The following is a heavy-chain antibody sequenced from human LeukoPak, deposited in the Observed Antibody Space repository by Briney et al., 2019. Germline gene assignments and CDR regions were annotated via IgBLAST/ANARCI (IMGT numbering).Heavy chain of an antibody. CDR2: ISYDGSNK. Sequence: GGSLRLSCAASGFTFSSYGMHWVRQAPGKGLEWVAVISYDGSNKYYADSVKGRFTISRENAKNSLYLQMNSLRAGDTAVYYCARAIPSLLWFGELDAFDIWGQGTMVTVSS. CDR3: ARAIPSLLWFGELDAFDI. D-gene: IGHD3-10*01. V-gene: IGHV3-30*03. J-gene: IGHJ3*02. CDR1: GFTFSSYG.